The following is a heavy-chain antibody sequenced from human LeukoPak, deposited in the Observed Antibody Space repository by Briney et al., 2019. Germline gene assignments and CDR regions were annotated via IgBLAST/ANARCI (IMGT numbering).Heavy chain of an antibody. CDR3: ARESHYDILTGYYWVADIDV. D-gene: IGHD3-9*01. J-gene: IGHJ6*04. Sequence: SQTLSLTCTVSGGSISSGGYYWSWIRQHPGKGLEWIGYIYYSGSTYYNPSLKSRVTISVDTSKNQFSLKLSSVTAADTAVYYCARESHYDILTGYYWVADIDVWGKGTTVTVSS. CDR1: GGSISSGGYY. CDR2: IYYSGST. V-gene: IGHV4-31*03.